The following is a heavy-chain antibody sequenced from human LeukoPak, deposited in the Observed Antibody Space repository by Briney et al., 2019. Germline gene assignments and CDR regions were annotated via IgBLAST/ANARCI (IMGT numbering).Heavy chain of an antibody. CDR1: GFTFSSYA. J-gene: IGHJ6*02. V-gene: IGHV3-66*01. D-gene: IGHD3-3*01. CDR2: IYSEGST. Sequence: GGSLRLSCAASGFTFSSYAMSWVRQAPGKGLGCGSIIYSEGSTYYADSVKGRFTISRDISKNTVTLQMNSLRAEDTAVYYCARDRFNGMDVWGQGTTVTVSS. CDR3: ARDRFNGMDV.